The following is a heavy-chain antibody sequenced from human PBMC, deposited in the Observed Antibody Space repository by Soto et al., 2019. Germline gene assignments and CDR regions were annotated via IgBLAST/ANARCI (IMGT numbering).Heavy chain of an antibody. CDR2: INPSGGIT. CDR3: ARGISTTRYYYYYGMDV. V-gene: IGHV1-46*01. Sequence: ASVKVSCKASGYTLTSYYLHWVRQAPGQGPEWMGIINPSGGITNDAQKFQDRVTMTSDTSTSTVYMELSSLRSEDTAVYYCARGISTTRYYYYYGMDVWGQGTTVTVSS. D-gene: IGHD2-2*01. J-gene: IGHJ6*02. CDR1: GYTLTSYY.